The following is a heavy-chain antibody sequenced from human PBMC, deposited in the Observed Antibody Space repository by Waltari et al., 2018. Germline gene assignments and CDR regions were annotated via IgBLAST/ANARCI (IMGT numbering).Heavy chain of an antibody. Sequence: QVQLQESGPGLVKPSETLSLTCAVSGYSISSGYYWGWIRQPPGKGLEWIGSIYHSGSTYYNPSLKSRVTISVDTSKNQFSLKLSSVTAADTAVYYCARRYCSGGSCHEFDYWGQGTLVTVSS. D-gene: IGHD2-15*01. V-gene: IGHV4-38-2*01. CDR2: IYHSGST. CDR3: ARRYCSGGSCHEFDY. CDR1: GYSISSGYY. J-gene: IGHJ4*02.